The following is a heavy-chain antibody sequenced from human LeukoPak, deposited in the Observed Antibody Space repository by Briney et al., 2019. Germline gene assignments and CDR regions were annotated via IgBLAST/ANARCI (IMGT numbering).Heavy chain of an antibody. CDR1: GYTFTSYG. J-gene: IGHJ6*03. CDR2: ISAYNGNT. D-gene: IGHD3-3*01. Sequence: GASVKVSCKASGYTFTSYGISWVRQAPGQGLEWMGWISAYNGNTNYAQKLQGRVTMTTDTSTSTAYMELRSLRSDDTAVYYCARAVPFWSGYEYYYYYMDVWGKGTTVTVSS. CDR3: ARAVPFWSGYEYYYYYMDV. V-gene: IGHV1-18*01.